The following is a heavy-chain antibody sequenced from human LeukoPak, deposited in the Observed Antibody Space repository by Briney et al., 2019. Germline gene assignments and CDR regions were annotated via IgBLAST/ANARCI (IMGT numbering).Heavy chain of an antibody. Sequence: PGGSLRLSCVASGFTFSSYAMSWVRRAQGKGLEWVSSISGIDGSTYYADSVKGRFTISRDNSKNSLFLQLNSLRAEDTAVYYWARDPHSLDYWGQGTLVTVSS. V-gene: IGHV3-23*01. CDR1: GFTFSSYA. J-gene: IGHJ4*02. CDR3: ARDPHSLDY. CDR2: ISGIDGST.